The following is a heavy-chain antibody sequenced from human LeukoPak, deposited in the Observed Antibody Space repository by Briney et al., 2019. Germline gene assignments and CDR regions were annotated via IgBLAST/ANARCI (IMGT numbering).Heavy chain of an antibody. J-gene: IGHJ4*02. V-gene: IGHV1-18*01. CDR2: ISNYNGNT. CDR3: ARDTEDYGGNFPLDY. Sequence: VSVRVSCKASGYTFISYGFSWVRQAPGQGLEWMGWISNYNGNTNYAQKFQGRVTITRDTSASTAYMELSSLRSEDTAVYYCARDTEDYGGNFPLDYWGQGTLVTVSS. CDR1: GYTFISYG. D-gene: IGHD4-23*01.